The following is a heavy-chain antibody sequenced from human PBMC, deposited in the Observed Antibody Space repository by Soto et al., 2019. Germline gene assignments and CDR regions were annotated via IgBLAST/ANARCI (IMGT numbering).Heavy chain of an antibody. V-gene: IGHV3-74*01. CDR3: ATAEVDY. CDR2: MNSDGSII. CDR1: GYTFGNHW. J-gene: IGHJ4*02. Sequence: QPGGSLRLSCAVAGYTFGNHWMHWVRQAPGKGLEWVSRMNSDGSIINYADSVKGRFTVSRDNAKNTLYLQMNSLRVEDTAVYYCATAEVDYWGPGTLVTVSS.